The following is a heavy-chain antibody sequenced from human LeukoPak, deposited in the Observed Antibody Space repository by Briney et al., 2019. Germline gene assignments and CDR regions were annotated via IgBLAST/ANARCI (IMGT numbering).Heavy chain of an antibody. CDR1: GFSFNNYC. CDR2: IIYDGYYK. CDR3: AKDLITMVRGSAMDV. J-gene: IGHJ6*01. D-gene: IGHD3-10*01. Sequence: GGSLRLSCAASGFSFNNYCMHGVRQAPGKGLEWVALIIYDGYYKYYADSVKGRFTISRDDSENTLYLQVNRLSAEDTAVYYCAKDLITMVRGSAMDVWGLGTTVPVFS. V-gene: IGHV3-30*18.